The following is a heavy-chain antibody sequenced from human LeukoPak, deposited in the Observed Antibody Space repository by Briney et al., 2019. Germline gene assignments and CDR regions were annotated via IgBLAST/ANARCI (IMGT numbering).Heavy chain of an antibody. CDR1: GGSFSGYY. J-gene: IGHJ3*02. Sequence: SETLSLTCAVYGGSFSGYYWSWIRQPPGKGLEWIGRIYTSGSTNYDPSLKSRVTMSVDTSKNQFSLKLRSVTAADTAVYYCARAGYSSGWSDAFDIWGQGTMVTVSS. V-gene: IGHV4-59*10. CDR2: IYTSGST. CDR3: ARAGYSSGWSDAFDI. D-gene: IGHD6-19*01.